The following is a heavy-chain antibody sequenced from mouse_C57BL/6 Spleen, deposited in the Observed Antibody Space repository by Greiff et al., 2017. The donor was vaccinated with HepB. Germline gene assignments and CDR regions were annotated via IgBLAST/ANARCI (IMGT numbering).Heavy chain of an antibody. Sequence: EVKLQESGGGLVKPGGSLKLSCAASGFTFSSYAMSWVRQTPEKRLEWVATISDGGSYTYYPDNVKGRFTISRDNAKNNLYLQMSHLKSEDTAMYYCAREDYDEAWFAYWGQGTLVTVSA. CDR3: AREDYDEAWFAY. D-gene: IGHD2-4*01. V-gene: IGHV5-4*01. CDR1: GFTFSSYA. J-gene: IGHJ3*01. CDR2: ISDGGSYT.